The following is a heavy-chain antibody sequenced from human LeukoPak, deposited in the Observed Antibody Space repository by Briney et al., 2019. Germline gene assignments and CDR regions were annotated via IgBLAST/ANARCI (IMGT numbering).Heavy chain of an antibody. CDR3: ARGAWTATQPIND. Sequence: GRSLRLSCAASGFTFSTYAKHWVRQAPAKGLDWVAVISNDGRDKYYADSVKGRFTISRDNSKNTLDLQMNSLRVDDTAVYHCARGAWTATQPINDWGQGTLVTVSS. J-gene: IGHJ4*02. V-gene: IGHV3-30*04. CDR2: ISNDGRDK. D-gene: IGHD2-21*02. CDR1: GFTFSTYA.